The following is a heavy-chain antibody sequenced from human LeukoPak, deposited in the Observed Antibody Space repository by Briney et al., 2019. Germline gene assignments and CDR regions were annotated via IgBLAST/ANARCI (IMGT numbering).Heavy chain of an antibody. CDR2: IIPIFGTA. V-gene: IGHV1-69*05. CDR1: GGTFSSYA. Sequence: ASVKVSCKASGGTFSSYAISWVRQAPGQGLEWMGGIIPIFGTANYAQKFQGRVTITTDESTSTAYMELSSLRSEDTAVYYYAREVAIVNWFDPWGQGTLVTVSS. J-gene: IGHJ5*02. CDR3: AREVAIVNWFDP. D-gene: IGHD2/OR15-2a*01.